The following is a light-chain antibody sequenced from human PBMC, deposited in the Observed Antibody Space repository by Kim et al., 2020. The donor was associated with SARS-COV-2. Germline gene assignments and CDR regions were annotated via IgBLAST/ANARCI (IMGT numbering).Light chain of an antibody. CDR2: EGT. Sequence: QSALTQPASVSGSPGQSITISCTGTSSDVGSYNFVSWYQQYPGKAPKLMIYEGTKRPSGVSNRFSGSKSGNTASLTISGLQAEDEADYYCCSYAGSGLFVFGAGTKVTVL. J-gene: IGLJ1*01. CDR3: CSYAGSGLFV. CDR1: SSDVGSYNF. V-gene: IGLV2-23*01.